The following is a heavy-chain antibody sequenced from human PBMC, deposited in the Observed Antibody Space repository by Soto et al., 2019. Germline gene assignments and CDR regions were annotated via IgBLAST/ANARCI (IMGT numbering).Heavy chain of an antibody. D-gene: IGHD2-21*02. CDR3: TRRTGPGGYSQFDY. CDR1: GFTFSGSA. Sequence: EVQLVESGGGLVQPGESLKLSCAASGFTFSGSAMHWVRQASGKGLEWLGRIRNKANSYGTAYAATVKGRFTISKDDSKNTAYLQMNSLKTEDTAVYFCTRRTGPGGYSQFDYWGQGTLVTVSS. J-gene: IGHJ4*02. CDR2: IRNKANSYGT. V-gene: IGHV3-73*02.